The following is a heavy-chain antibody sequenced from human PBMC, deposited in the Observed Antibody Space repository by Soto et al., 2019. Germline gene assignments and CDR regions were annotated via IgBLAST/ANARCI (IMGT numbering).Heavy chain of an antibody. V-gene: IGHV4-59*01. CDR3: ARKMYSSALDY. CDR2: IYYRGST. Sequence: SETLSLTCTVSGGSISSYFWSWIRQPPGKGLEWIGYIYYRGSTNYNPSLKSRVTISIDTSKNQFSLKLSSVTAADTAMYYCARKMYSSALDYWGQGTLVTVSS. J-gene: IGHJ4*02. CDR1: GGSISSYF. D-gene: IGHD3-22*01.